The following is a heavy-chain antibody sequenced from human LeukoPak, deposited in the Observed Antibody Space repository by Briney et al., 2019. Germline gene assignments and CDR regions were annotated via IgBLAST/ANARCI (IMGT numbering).Heavy chain of an antibody. D-gene: IGHD4-17*01. CDR2: ISGNINFI. CDR1: GFTFSTYS. V-gene: IGHV3-21*01. Sequence: PGGSLRLSCAASGFTFSTYSMNWVRQAPGKGLEWVSSISGNINFIYYADSVKGRFTISRDNAKNSLYLQMNSLRAEDTAVCYCARLRYADYVFDYWGQGTLVTVSS. CDR3: ARLRYADYVFDY. J-gene: IGHJ4*02.